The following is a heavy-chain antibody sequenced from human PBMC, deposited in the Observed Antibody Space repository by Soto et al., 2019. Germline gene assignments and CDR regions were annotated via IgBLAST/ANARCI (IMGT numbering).Heavy chain of an antibody. CDR2: IHSDGSST. Sequence: GGSLRLSCAASGFTFSYYWMHWVRQAPGQGLVWVSRIHSDGSSTTYADSVKGRFTISRDNSKNTLYLQMNSLRVEDTAVYSCAKDDDRYYYDSSGLPYWGQGTLVTVSS. V-gene: IGHV3-74*01. J-gene: IGHJ4*02. D-gene: IGHD3-22*01. CDR3: AKDDDRYYYDSSGLPY. CDR1: GFTFSYYW.